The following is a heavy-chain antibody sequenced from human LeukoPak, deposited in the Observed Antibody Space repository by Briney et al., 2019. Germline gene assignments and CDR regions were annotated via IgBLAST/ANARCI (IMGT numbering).Heavy chain of an antibody. Sequence: GGSLSLSCPASGFTFSTYKMNWVRHAPGKGLEWISSTTSSSSYIYYADSVKGRFTISRDNAKNSLFLQMNNLSPDDTSVYFCARDPYSGNYGNYYYYYMDVWGKGTTVTISS. CDR3: ARDPYSGNYGNYYYYYMDV. J-gene: IGHJ6*03. CDR2: TTSSSSYI. CDR1: GFTFSTYK. D-gene: IGHD1-26*01. V-gene: IGHV3-21*06.